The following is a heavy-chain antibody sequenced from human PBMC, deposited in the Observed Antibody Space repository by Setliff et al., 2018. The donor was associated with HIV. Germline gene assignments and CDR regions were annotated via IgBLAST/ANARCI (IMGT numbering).Heavy chain of an antibody. CDR1: DGSFSSDY. CDR3: ARAEMATIVAFDI. J-gene: IGHJ3*02. D-gene: IGHD5-12*01. CDR2: IYYSGST. Sequence: PSETLSLTCTVSDGSFSSDYWTWIRQTPGKGLEWIGYIYYSGSTKYNPSLTSRVTISVDTSKNHLSLKLTSVTAADTAVYYCARAEMATIVAFDIWGQGAMVTVSS. V-gene: IGHV4-59*01.